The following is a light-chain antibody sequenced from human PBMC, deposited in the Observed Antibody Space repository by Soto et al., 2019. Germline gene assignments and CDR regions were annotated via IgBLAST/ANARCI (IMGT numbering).Light chain of an antibody. Sequence: QSVLTQPPSASGSPGQSVAISSTGTSSDVGGYNYVSWYQQHPGKAPKLMIYEVNKRPSGVPDRFSGSKSGNTASLTVSGLQAEDEADYYCSSYAGSSNVFGTGTKV. J-gene: IGLJ1*01. CDR3: SSYAGSSNV. V-gene: IGLV2-8*01. CDR2: EVN. CDR1: SSDVGGYNY.